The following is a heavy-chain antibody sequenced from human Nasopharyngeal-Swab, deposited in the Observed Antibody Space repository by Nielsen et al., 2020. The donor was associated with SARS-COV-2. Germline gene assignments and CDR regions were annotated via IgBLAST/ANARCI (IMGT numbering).Heavy chain of an antibody. V-gene: IGHV4-34*01. CDR3: ARSCRVVTAIRFAFDI. J-gene: IGHJ3*02. D-gene: IGHD2-21*02. Sequence: RQAPGKGLEWIGEINHSGSTNYNPSLKSRVTISVDTSKNQFSLKLSSVTAAGTAVYYCARSCRVVTAIRFAFDIWGQGTMVTVSS. CDR2: INHSGST.